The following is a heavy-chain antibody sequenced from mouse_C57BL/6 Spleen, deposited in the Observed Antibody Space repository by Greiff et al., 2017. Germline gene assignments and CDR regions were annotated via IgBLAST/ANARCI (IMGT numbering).Heavy chain of an antibody. Sequence: EVKLMESGPGLVKPSQSLSLTCSVTGYSITSGYYWNWIRQFPGNKLEWMGYISYDGSNNYNPSLKNRISITRDTSKNQCFLKLNSLTTEDTATYYCARDYYDYDGGFAYWGQGTLVTVSA. V-gene: IGHV3-6*01. J-gene: IGHJ3*01. CDR3: ARDYYDYDGGFAY. CDR1: GYSITSGYY. D-gene: IGHD2-4*01. CDR2: ISYDGSN.